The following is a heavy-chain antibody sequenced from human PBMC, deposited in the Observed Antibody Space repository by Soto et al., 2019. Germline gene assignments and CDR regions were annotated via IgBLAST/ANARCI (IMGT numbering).Heavy chain of an antibody. Sequence: SETLSLTCAVYGGSFSGYYWSWIRQPPGKGLEWIGEINHSGSTNYNPSLKSRVTISVDTSKNQFSLKLSSVTAADTAVYYCARTNDYGGLQYFQHWGQGTLVTVSS. J-gene: IGHJ1*01. V-gene: IGHV4-34*01. CDR1: GGSFSGYY. D-gene: IGHD4-17*01. CDR3: ARTNDYGGLQYFQH. CDR2: INHSGST.